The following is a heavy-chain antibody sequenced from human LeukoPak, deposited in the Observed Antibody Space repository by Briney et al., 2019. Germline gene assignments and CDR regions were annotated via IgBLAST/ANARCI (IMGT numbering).Heavy chain of an antibody. CDR1: GGSISSYF. V-gene: IGHV4-4*07. CDR2: VYTTGST. Sequence: SETLSLTCTVSGGSISSYFWTWVRQPAGKGLELIGRVYTTGSTNYNPSLKSRVTMSVDTSKNQFSLKLSSVTAADTAIYYCARYLGYYIGAFDIWGRGTMVTVSS. J-gene: IGHJ3*02. D-gene: IGHD3-22*01. CDR3: ARYLGYYIGAFDI.